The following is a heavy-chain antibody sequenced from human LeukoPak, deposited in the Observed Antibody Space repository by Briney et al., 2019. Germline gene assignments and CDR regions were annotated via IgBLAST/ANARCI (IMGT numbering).Heavy chain of an antibody. V-gene: IGHV3-7*03. Sequence: PGGSLRLSCAASGFTFSYYWMSWVRQAPGKGLEWVANIKQDGSEKYYVDSVKGRFTISRDNAKNSLYLQMNSLRAEDTAVYYCARPRGTRSYYYYYGMDVWGQGTTVTVSS. D-gene: IGHD2-8*01. CDR2: IKQDGSEK. J-gene: IGHJ6*02. CDR1: GFTFSYYW. CDR3: ARPRGTRSYYYYYGMDV.